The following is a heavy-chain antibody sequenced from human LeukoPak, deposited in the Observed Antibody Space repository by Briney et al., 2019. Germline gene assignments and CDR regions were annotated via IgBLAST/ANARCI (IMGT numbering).Heavy chain of an antibody. J-gene: IGHJ4*02. CDR2: IHYDGSNK. CDR1: GFTFSTYG. CDR3: AKGGSIAAAGDFDY. Sequence: TGGSLRLSCADSGFTFSTYGMHWVRQAPGKGLEWVAFIHYDGSNKYYADSVKGRFTISRDNSKNTLYLQMNSLRAEDTAVYYCAKGGSIAAAGDFDYWGQGTLVTVSS. V-gene: IGHV3-30*02. D-gene: IGHD6-13*01.